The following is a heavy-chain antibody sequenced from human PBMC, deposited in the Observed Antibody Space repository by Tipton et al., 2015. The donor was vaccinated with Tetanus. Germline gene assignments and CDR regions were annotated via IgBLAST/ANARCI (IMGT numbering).Heavy chain of an antibody. CDR3: VRANYELPKKGPFDY. CDR2: ITYSRTT. V-gene: IGHV4-59*13. CDR1: GGSLSSSH. J-gene: IGHJ4*02. D-gene: IGHD3-16*01. Sequence: LRLSCTVSGGSLSSSHWAWIRQPPGKGLEWIGKITYSRTTNYNSSLKSRVTMSLDTSTSQFSLSLTSATAADTAVYYCVRANYELPKKGPFDYWGPGSLVIVSS.